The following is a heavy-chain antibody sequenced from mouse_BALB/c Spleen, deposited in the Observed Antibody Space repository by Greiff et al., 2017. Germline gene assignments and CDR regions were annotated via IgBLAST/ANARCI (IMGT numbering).Heavy chain of an antibody. J-gene: IGHJ2*01. D-gene: IGHD1-1*01. V-gene: IGHV5-6*01. CDR2: ISSGGSYT. CDR1: GFTFSSYG. CDR3: ARQGLIYYGSYYFDY. Sequence: VQLQQSGGDLVKPGGSLKLSCAASGFTFSSYGMSWVRQTPDKRLEWVATISSGGSYTYYPDSVKGRFTISRDNAKNTLYLQMSSLKSEDTAMYYCARQGLIYYGSYYFDYWGQGTTLTVSS.